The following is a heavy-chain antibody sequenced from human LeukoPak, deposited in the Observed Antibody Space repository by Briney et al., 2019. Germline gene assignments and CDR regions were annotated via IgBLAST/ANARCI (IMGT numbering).Heavy chain of an antibody. J-gene: IGHJ6*03. V-gene: IGHV4-59*08. CDR3: ARAGLPAADRQRYYMDV. CDR1: GGSLSGYY. D-gene: IGHD2-2*01. Sequence: SETLSLTCIVSGGSLSGYYWSWIRQPPGKGLEWIGYIYYSGTTKYSPSLTSRVTISVDTSKNQFSLKLNSVTAADTAVYYCARAGLPAADRQRYYMDVWGKGTTVTVSS. CDR2: IYYSGTT.